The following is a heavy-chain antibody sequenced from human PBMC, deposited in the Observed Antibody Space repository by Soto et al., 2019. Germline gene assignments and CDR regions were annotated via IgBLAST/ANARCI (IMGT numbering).Heavy chain of an antibody. Sequence: GASVKVSCKASGYTFTSYDINWVRQATGQGLEWMGWMNPNSGNTGYAQKFQGRVTMTRNTSISTGYMELSSLRSEDTAVYYCATRVWERSDYYGMDVWGQGTTVTVSS. CDR3: ATRVWERSDYYGMDV. CDR2: MNPNSGNT. D-gene: IGHD1-26*01. J-gene: IGHJ6*02. CDR1: GYTFTSYD. V-gene: IGHV1-8*01.